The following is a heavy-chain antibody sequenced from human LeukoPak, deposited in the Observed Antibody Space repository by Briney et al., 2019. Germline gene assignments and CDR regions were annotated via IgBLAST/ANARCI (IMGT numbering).Heavy chain of an antibody. CDR3: ARGIPHLWFGELCWFDP. J-gene: IGHJ5*02. D-gene: IGHD3-10*01. Sequence: ASVKVSCKASGYTFTGYYMHWVRQAPGQGLEWMGWINPNSGGTNYAQKFQGRVTMTRDTSISTAYMELSRLRSDDTAVYYCARGIPHLWFGELCWFDPWGQGTLVTVSS. CDR1: GYTFTGYY. CDR2: INPNSGGT. V-gene: IGHV1-2*02.